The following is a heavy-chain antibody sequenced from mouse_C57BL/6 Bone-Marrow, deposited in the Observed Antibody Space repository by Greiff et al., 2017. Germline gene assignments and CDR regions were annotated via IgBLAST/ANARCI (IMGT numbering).Heavy chain of an antibody. J-gene: IGHJ2*01. Sequence: VQLHQPGAELVRPGTSVKLSCKASGYTFTSYWMHWVKQRPGQGLEWIGVIDPSDSYTNYNQKFKGKATLTVDTSSSTAYMQLSSLTSEDSAVYYCARSLYDGYYGYYFDYWGQGTTLTVSS. CDR3: ARSLYDGYYGYYFDY. CDR2: IDPSDSYT. V-gene: IGHV1-59*01. CDR1: GYTFTSYW. D-gene: IGHD2-3*01.